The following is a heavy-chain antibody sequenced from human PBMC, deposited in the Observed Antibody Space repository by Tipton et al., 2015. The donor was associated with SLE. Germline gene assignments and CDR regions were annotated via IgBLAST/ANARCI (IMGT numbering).Heavy chain of an antibody. CDR2: INHSGST. CDR3: ARAFLSYLGFWSGRRPNWFDP. Sequence: TLSLTCAVYGGSFSGYYWSWIRQPPGKGLEWIGEINHSGSTNYNPSLKSRVTISVDTSKNQFSLKLSSVTAADTAVYYCARAFLSYLGFWSGRRPNWFDPWGQGTLVTVSS. J-gene: IGHJ5*02. CDR1: GGSFSGYY. V-gene: IGHV4-34*01. D-gene: IGHD3-3*01.